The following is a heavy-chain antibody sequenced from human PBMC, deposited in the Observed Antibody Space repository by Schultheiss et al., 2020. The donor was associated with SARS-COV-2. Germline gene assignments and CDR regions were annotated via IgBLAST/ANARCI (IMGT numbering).Heavy chain of an antibody. D-gene: IGHD6-19*01. CDR2: VSHSGGT. CDR1: GESFNGFS. J-gene: IGHJ6*03. Sequence: SETLSLTCAVYGESFNGFSWTWIRQSPGKGLEWIGQVSHSGGTHYSPSLKRRVTISIDTSKRQFSLRLTSVTAADTATYYCSRGRTSVIPSPVLGLGPLYFSYYMDVWGKGAAGTVSS. V-gene: IGHV4-34*01. CDR3: SRGRTSVIPSPVLGLGPLYFSYYMDV.